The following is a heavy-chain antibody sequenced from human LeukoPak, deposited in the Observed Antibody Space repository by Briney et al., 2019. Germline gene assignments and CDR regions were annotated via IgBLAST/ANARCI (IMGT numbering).Heavy chain of an antibody. CDR3: ARGTYYYDSSGYQYFDY. CDR2: ISSSSYI. CDR1: GFTFSSYS. Sequence: GGSLRLSCAASGFTFSSYSMNWVRQAPGKGLEWVSSISSSSYIYYADSVKGRFTISRDNAKNSLYLQMNSLRAEDTAVYYCARGTYYYDSSGYQYFDYWGQGTLVTVSS. D-gene: IGHD3-22*01. V-gene: IGHV3-21*01. J-gene: IGHJ4*02.